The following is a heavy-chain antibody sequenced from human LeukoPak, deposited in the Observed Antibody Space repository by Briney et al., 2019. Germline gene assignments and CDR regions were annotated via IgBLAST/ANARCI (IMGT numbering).Heavy chain of an antibody. CDR2: IKSKTDGGTT. CDR1: GFTFSNAW. D-gene: IGHD6-13*01. Sequence: GGSLRLSCAASGFTFSNAWMSWVRQAPGKGLEWVGRIKSKTDGGTTDYAAPVKGRFTISRDDSKNTLYLQMNSLKTEDTAVYYCTTLTRIAATGFFSYCYLDVWGKGTTVTVSS. J-gene: IGHJ6*03. CDR3: TTLTRIAATGFFSYCYLDV. V-gene: IGHV3-15*01.